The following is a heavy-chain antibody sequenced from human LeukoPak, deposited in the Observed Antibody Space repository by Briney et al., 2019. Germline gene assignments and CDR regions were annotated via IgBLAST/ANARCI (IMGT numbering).Heavy chain of an antibody. V-gene: IGHV4-59*13. CDR3: ARDAPIYDILTGYYTDDY. CDR1: GGSISNYY. J-gene: IGHJ4*02. D-gene: IGHD3-9*01. Sequence: SETLSLTCTVSGGSISNYYWNWIRQPPGKGLEWIGYIYYNGNTNYNPSLKSPVNISLDTSKNQFSLKLSSVTAADTAVYYCARDAPIYDILTGYYTDDYWGQGTLVTVSS. CDR2: IYYNGNT.